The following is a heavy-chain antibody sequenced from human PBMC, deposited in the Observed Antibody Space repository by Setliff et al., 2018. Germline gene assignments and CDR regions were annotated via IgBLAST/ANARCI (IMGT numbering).Heavy chain of an antibody. CDR3: AADQPKEWLRYYYYGMDV. Sequence: EASVKVSCKASGFTFTSSAVQWVRQARGQRLEWIGWIVVGSGNTNYAQKFQERVTITRDMYTSTAYMELSSLRSEDTAVYYCAADQPKEWLRYYYYGMDVWGQGTTVTVSS. CDR2: IVVGSGNT. CDR1: GFTFTSSA. D-gene: IGHD3-3*01. V-gene: IGHV1-58*01. J-gene: IGHJ6*02.